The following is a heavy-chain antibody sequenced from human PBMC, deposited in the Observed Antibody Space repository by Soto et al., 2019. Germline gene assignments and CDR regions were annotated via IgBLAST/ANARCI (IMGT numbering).Heavy chain of an antibody. V-gene: IGHV3-11*06. Sequence: PGGSLRLSCAASGFTFSDYYMSWIRQAPGKGLEWVSYISSSSSYTNYADSVKGRFTISRDNAKNSLYLQMNSLRAEDTAVYYCARDISHYYDSSGYWPPPYYYGMDGWGQGTTVTVSS. D-gene: IGHD3-22*01. J-gene: IGHJ6*02. CDR2: ISSSSSYT. CDR1: GFTFSDYY. CDR3: ARDISHYYDSSGYWPPPYYYGMDG.